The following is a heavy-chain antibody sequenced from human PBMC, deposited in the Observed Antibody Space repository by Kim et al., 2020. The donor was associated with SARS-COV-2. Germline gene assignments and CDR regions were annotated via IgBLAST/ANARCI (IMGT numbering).Heavy chain of an antibody. CDR1: GFTFSSYS. Sequence: GGSLRLSCAASGFTFSSYSMNWVRQAPGKGLEWVSYISGSTSNIFYADSVKGRFTISRDNAKNSLYLQVDSLRAEDMAVDYCARDLHWAVDYWGQGTLVT. CDR2: ISGSTSNI. D-gene: IGHD3-16*01. V-gene: IGHV3-48*04. J-gene: IGHJ4*02. CDR3: ARDLHWAVDY.